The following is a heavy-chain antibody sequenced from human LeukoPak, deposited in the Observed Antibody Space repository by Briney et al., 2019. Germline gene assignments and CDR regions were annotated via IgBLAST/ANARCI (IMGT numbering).Heavy chain of an antibody. Sequence: SETLSLTCAVSGGSISSSNWWSWVRQPPGKGLEWIGEIYHSGSTNYNPSLKSRVTISVDKSKNQFSLKLSSVTAADTAVYYRASVPDYDILTGYSPYYFDYWGQGTLVTVSS. J-gene: IGHJ4*02. D-gene: IGHD3-9*01. CDR2: IYHSGST. CDR1: GGSISSSNW. CDR3: ASVPDYDILTGYSPYYFDY. V-gene: IGHV4-4*02.